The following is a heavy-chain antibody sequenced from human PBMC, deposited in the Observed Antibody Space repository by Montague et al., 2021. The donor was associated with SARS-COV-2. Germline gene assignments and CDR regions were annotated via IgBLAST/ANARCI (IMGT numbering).Heavy chain of an antibody. J-gene: IGHJ4*02. CDR2: IYYSGTT. V-gene: IGHV4-39*02. Sequence: SETLSLTCSVSSGSIISSGYYWGWIRQPPGKELEWIGNIYYSGTTYYNPSLQIRGTISVDTSKNHSSLRLSSVTAADTAVYFCARGMIRGVTTPFDYWGQGSQVAVSS. CDR1: SGSIISSGYY. D-gene: IGHD3-10*01. CDR3: ARGMIRGVTTPFDY.